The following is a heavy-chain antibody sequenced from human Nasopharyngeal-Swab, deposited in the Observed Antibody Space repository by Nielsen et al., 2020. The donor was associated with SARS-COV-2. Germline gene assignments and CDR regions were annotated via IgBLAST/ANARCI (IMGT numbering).Heavy chain of an antibody. CDR1: GFTFSTYA. D-gene: IGHD5-12*01. CDR2: ISGSDHTT. V-gene: IGHV3-23*01. Sequence: GESLKISCAASGFTFSTYAISWVRQAPGKGLEWVSVISGSDHTTYYADSVKGRFTISRDNSKNTVNLQMNSPRVEDTAIYYCAKDRDSGDDSDDYYHYYGMDVWGQGTTVTVFS. J-gene: IGHJ6*02. CDR3: AKDRDSGDDSDDYYHYYGMDV.